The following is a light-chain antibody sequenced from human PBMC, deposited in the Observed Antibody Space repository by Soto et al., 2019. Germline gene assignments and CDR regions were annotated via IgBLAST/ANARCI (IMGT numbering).Light chain of an antibody. J-gene: IGKJ1*01. CDR2: GAS. CDR1: QSVSDY. CDR3: QQYGSSGT. V-gene: IGKV3-20*01. Sequence: EIVLPQSPATLSLSPGERATLSWRAGQSVSDYAAWYQKTPGQAPRLLIYGASNRATGIPDRFSGSGSGTDFTLTISRPEPEDFAVYYCQQYGSSGTFGQGTKVDIK.